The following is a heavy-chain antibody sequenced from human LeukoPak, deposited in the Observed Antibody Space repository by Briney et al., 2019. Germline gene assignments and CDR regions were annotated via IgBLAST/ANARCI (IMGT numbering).Heavy chain of an antibody. CDR2: ISAYNGNT. CDR1: GYTFTNYC. CDR3: ARRQGTTLSFDY. J-gene: IGHJ4*02. V-gene: IGHV1-18*01. D-gene: IGHD1-1*01. Sequence: GASVKVSCKASGYTFTNYCISWVRQAPGQGPEWMGWISAYNGNTNYAQSVQGRVIMTTDTSTSTAYLDVRTLTFDDTAVYYCARRQGTTLSFDYWGQGTLVTVSS.